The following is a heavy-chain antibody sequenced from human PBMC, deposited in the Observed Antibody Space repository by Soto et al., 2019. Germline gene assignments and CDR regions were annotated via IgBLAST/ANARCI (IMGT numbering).Heavy chain of an antibody. CDR2: IYDTGST. Sequence: SETLSLTCTVSGGSISSYYWSWLRQPPGKGLEWIGYIYDTGSTNYNPSLESRVTMSVDPSKNQFSLKLSSVTAADTAVYYCAREQGDSSGWGSDSFEIWGQGTMGTVSS. V-gene: IGHV4-59*01. CDR1: GGSISSYY. J-gene: IGHJ3*02. D-gene: IGHD6-19*01. CDR3: AREQGDSSGWGSDSFEI.